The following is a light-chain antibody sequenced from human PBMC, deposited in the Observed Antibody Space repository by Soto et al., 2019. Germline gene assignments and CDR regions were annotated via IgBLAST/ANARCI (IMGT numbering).Light chain of an antibody. Sequence: DIQMTQYPSSLSASVGDRITITCRASQSISSFLNWYQQKPGKAPKLLIYEASSLQSGVPSRFSGSGSGTDFTLTISSLQPEDFATYYCQQSYSTPWTFGQGTKVEIK. CDR3: QQSYSTPWT. CDR2: EAS. J-gene: IGKJ1*01. V-gene: IGKV1-39*01. CDR1: QSISSF.